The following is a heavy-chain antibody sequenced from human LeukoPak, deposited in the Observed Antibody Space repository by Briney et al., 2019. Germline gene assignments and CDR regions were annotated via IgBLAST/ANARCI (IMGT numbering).Heavy chain of an antibody. CDR3: ASLGSYSSSWYGPFDY. V-gene: IGHV4-59*08. CDR1: GGSISSYY. J-gene: IGHJ4*02. CDR2: IYYSGST. Sequence: PSETLSLTCTVSGGSISSYYWSWIRQPPGKGLEWIGYIYYSGSTNYNPSLKSRVTISVDTSKNQFSLKLSSVTAADTAVYYCASLGSYSSSWYGPFDYWGQGTLVTVSS. D-gene: IGHD6-13*01.